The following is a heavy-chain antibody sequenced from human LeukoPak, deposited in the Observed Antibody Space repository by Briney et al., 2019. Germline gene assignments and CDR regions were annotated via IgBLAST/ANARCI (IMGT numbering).Heavy chain of an antibody. V-gene: IGHV1-2*02. D-gene: IGHD3-9*01. CDR3: AKSAQYDFLTGYYSS. Sequence: PQASVTVSCTASGYIFTGYYIHWVRQAPGQGLEWMGWINPNSGGTNFAPKFQGRVTMTMDTSISTAYMELRRLRSDDTAVYFCAKSAQYDFLTGYYSSWGQGTLVTVSS. J-gene: IGHJ4*02. CDR2: INPNSGGT. CDR1: GYIFTGYY.